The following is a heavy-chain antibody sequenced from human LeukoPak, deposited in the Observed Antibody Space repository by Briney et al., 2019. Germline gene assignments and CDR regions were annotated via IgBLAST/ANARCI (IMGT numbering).Heavy chain of an antibody. CDR3: ARVAAEVVGVPGAIGFGWLRRDYYYMDV. V-gene: IGHV1-46*01. D-gene: IGHD2-2*02. Sequence: AASVKVSCKASGYTFTSYYMHWVRQAPGEGLEWMGIINPSGGSTSYAQKFQGGVTMTRDMSTSTVYMELSSLRSEDTAVYYCARVAAEVVGVPGAIGFGWLRRDYYYMDVWGKGTTVIVSS. J-gene: IGHJ6*03. CDR2: INPSGGST. CDR1: GYTFTSYY.